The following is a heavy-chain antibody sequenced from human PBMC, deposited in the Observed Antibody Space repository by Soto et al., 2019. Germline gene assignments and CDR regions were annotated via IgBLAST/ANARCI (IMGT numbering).Heavy chain of an antibody. CDR3: ARGPFCGNDCYFDV. J-gene: IGHJ4*02. CDR1: GGSISGFY. Sequence: XGTLSLTCTVAGGSISGFYWSWVRQPAGKGLEWIGRIYSSGATKYNPSLRNRVTMSVDTSTDQYSLNLASMTAADTAVYFCARGPFCGNDCYFDVWGQGTQVTVSS. CDR2: IYSSGAT. D-gene: IGHD2-21*02. V-gene: IGHV4-4*07.